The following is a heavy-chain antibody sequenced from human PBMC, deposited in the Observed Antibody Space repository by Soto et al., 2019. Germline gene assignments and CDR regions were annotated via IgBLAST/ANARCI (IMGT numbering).Heavy chain of an antibody. V-gene: IGHV3-33*01. Sequence: GGSLRLSCAASGFTFSNYGMHWVRQAPGKGLEWVALIWYDGSNKYYADSVKGRFTISRDNSKNTLYLQMNSLRAEDSAVYYCAREAIAGRPGFNYFVYWGQGTLVTVSS. J-gene: IGHJ4*02. D-gene: IGHD6-6*01. CDR1: GFTFSNYG. CDR2: IWYDGSNK. CDR3: AREAIAGRPGFNYFVY.